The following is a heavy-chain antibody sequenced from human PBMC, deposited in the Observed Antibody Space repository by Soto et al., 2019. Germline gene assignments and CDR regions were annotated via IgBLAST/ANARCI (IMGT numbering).Heavy chain of an antibody. V-gene: IGHV4-61*01. CDR3: ARDPDWKNKYYMDV. D-gene: IGHD1-1*01. J-gene: IGHJ6*03. CDR1: GGSISSSSYY. CDR2: ISYTGST. Sequence: SETLSLTCTVSGGSISSSSYYWGWIRQPPGKGLEWIGYISYTGSTNYNPSLKSRVTISADTSKNLFSLRLSSVTAADTAIYYCARDPDWKNKYYMDVWGKGTTVTVSS.